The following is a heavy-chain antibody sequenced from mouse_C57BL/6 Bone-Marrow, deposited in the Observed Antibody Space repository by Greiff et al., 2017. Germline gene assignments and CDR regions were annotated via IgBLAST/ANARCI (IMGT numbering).Heavy chain of an antibody. J-gene: IGHJ3*01. Sequence: EVKLVESGGGLVQPGESLKLSCESNEYEFPSHDMSWVRKTPEKRLELVAAINSDGGSTYYPDTMERRFIISRDNTKKTLYLQMSSLRSEDTALYYCARQQLRLRTAWFAYWGQGTLVTVSA. V-gene: IGHV5-2*03. CDR3: ARQQLRLRTAWFAY. D-gene: IGHD3-2*02. CDR1: EYEFPSHD. CDR2: INSDGGST.